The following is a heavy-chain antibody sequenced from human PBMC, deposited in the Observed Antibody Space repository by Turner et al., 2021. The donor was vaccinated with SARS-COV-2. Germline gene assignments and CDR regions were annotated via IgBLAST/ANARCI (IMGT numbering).Heavy chain of an antibody. D-gene: IGHD2-2*01. CDR1: GFTFSNYA. V-gene: IGHV3-30-3*01. Sequence: QVQLMESGGGVVQPGRSLRLSCAASGFTFSNYAMHWVRQAPGKGLEWVVFISYDGSYKYYAESVKGRFTISRDNSKNTLYLQMNSLRAEDTAVYYCAGDREDCSSSSCYEAYWGQGTLVTVSS. J-gene: IGHJ4*02. CDR2: ISYDGSYK. CDR3: AGDREDCSSSSCYEAY.